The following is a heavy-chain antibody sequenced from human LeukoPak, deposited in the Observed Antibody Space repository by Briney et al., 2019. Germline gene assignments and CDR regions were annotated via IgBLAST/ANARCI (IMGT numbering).Heavy chain of an antibody. CDR2: INPNSGGT. CDR3: ARDLWFGDPPTNWFDP. CDR1: GYTFTSYY. D-gene: IGHD3-10*01. J-gene: IGHJ5*02. Sequence: ASVKVSCKASGYTFTSYYMHWVRQAPGQGLEWMGWINPNSGGTNYAQKFQGRVTMTRDTSISTAYMELSRLRSDDTAVYYCARDLWFGDPPTNWFDPWGQGTLVTVSS. V-gene: IGHV1-2*02.